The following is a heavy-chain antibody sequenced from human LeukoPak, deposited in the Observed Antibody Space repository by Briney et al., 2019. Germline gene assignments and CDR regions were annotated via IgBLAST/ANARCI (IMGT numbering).Heavy chain of an antibody. CDR2: IYYTGST. V-gene: IGHV4-59*01. D-gene: IGHD4-17*01. CDR3: ASARMTTVTEFDY. J-gene: IGHJ4*02. CDR1: GGSISSYY. Sequence: NPSETLSLTCTVSGGSISSYYWSWIRQPPGKGLEWIGYIYYTGSTNSSPSLKSRVTISLDTSKNRFSLRLSSVTAADTAVYYCASARMTTVTEFDYWGQGTLVTVSA.